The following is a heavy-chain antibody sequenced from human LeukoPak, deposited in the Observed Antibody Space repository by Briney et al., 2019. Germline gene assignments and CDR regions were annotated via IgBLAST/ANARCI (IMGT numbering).Heavy chain of an antibody. D-gene: IGHD5-24*01. V-gene: IGHV1-69*04. CDR1: GGTFSSYA. CDR3: ARDFVSPEMGYYYGRDV. CDR2: IIPILGIA. Sequence: SVKVSCKASGGTFSSYAIGWVRQAPGQGLEWMGRIIPILGIANYAQKLQGRVTITADKSTSTAYMELSRLRSEDRAVYYCARDFVSPEMGYYYGRDVWGQGTTVTVSS. J-gene: IGHJ6*02.